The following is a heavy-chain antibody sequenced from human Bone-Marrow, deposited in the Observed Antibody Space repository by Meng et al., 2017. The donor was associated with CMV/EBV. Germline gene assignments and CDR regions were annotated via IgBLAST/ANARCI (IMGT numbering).Heavy chain of an antibody. CDR3: ARGSAALDY. CDR2: ISTYNGNT. V-gene: IGHV1-18*01. Sequence: ASVKVSCKASGYTFSSYGVTWVRQAPGQGLEWMGWISTYNGNTNYAQKFQGRVTMTTDTSTSTAYMEVRSLRSDYTAVYYCARGSAALDYWGQGTLVTVSS. D-gene: IGHD6-25*01. CDR1: GYTFSSYG. J-gene: IGHJ4*02.